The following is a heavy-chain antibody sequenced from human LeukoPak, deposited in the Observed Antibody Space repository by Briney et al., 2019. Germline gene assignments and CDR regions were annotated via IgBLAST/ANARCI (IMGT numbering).Heavy chain of an antibody. J-gene: IGHJ4*02. CDR1: GGSISSGDYY. Sequence: PSQTLSLTCTVSGGSISSGDYYWSWIRQPPGKGLEWIGYIYYSGSTYYNPSLKSRVTISVDTSKNQFSLKLSSVTAADTAVYYCARGSDSSSWYGSWGQGTLVTVSS. D-gene: IGHD6-13*01. V-gene: IGHV4-30-4*01. CDR3: ARGSDSSSWYGS. CDR2: IYYSGST.